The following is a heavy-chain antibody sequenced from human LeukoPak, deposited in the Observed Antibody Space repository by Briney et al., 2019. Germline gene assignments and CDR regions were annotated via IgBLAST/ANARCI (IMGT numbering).Heavy chain of an antibody. CDR2: LYSGGTT. V-gene: IGHV3-53*05. Sequence: PGGSLRLSCAASGFTVSSNYMSWVRQAPGKGLEWVSLLYSGGTTYYADSVKGRFTISRDNSKNSLYLQMNSLRTEDTALYYCAKGDSSGYNYMDVWGKGTTVTISS. CDR3: AKGDSSGYNYMDV. CDR1: GFTVSSNY. J-gene: IGHJ6*03. D-gene: IGHD3-22*01.